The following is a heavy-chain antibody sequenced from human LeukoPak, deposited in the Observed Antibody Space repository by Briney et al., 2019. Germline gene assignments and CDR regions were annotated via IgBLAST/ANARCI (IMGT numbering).Heavy chain of an antibody. D-gene: IGHD5-18*01. CDR2: FDPEDGET. V-gene: IGHV1-24*01. CDR1: GYTLTELS. J-gene: IGHJ6*02. Sequence: ASVKVSCKVSGYTLTELSMHWVRQAPGKGLEWMGGFDPEDGETIYAQKFQGRVTMTEDTSTDTAYMELSSLRSEDTAVYYCAAGYSYGYQDYYYYGMDVWGQGTTVTVSS. CDR3: AAGYSYGYQDYYYYGMDV.